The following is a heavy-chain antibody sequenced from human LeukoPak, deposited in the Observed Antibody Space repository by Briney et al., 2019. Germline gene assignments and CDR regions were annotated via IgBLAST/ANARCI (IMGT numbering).Heavy chain of an antibody. Sequence: GGSLRLSCAASGFSFRSYSMNWVRQAPGKGLEWVAVISYDGDNKDYADSVKGQVTISRDNSKSTQYLQMDSLRPGDTAVYYCARQGDTASWYFDYWGQGTLVTVSS. CDR2: ISYDGDNK. D-gene: IGHD2-21*02. CDR3: ARQGDTASWYFDY. J-gene: IGHJ4*02. CDR1: GFSFRSYS. V-gene: IGHV3-30*03.